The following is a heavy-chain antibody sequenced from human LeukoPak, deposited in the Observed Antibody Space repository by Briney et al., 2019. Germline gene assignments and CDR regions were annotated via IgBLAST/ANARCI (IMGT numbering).Heavy chain of an antibody. CDR1: GFTFEDYA. Sequence: PRGSLRLSCTPSGFTFEDYAMHWVRQAPGKGQEWVALISFDGGNIYYADSVKGRFTISRDNSNNMLYLQMDSLRGDDTAVYYCARDPPFRTGWSQNFFDFWGQGTLVTVSS. CDR2: ISFDGGNI. CDR3: ARDPPFRTGWSQNFFDF. D-gene: IGHD6-19*01. V-gene: IGHV3-30*04. J-gene: IGHJ4*02.